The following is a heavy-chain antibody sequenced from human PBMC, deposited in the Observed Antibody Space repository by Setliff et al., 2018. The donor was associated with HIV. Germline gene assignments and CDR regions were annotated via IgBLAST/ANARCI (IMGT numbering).Heavy chain of an antibody. CDR3: ARLLRSGYSTTWYEGGAAWWFDP. CDR1: GGPISTNDYY. Sequence: SETLSLTCTVSGGPISTNDYYWGFIRQSPGKGLEWIASVHYGGSIFYNPSLKSRVTLSVGTSKRQFFLNLSSVTAADTAVYYCARLLRSGYSTTWYEGGAAWWFDPWGQGTLVTVSS. CDR2: VHYGGSI. J-gene: IGHJ5*02. V-gene: IGHV4-39*01. D-gene: IGHD6-13*01.